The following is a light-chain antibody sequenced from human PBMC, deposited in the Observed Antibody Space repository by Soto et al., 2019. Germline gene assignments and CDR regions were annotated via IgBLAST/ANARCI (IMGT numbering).Light chain of an antibody. CDR2: GAS. V-gene: IGKV3-15*01. CDR3: QQYNNWPRT. CDR1: QSVSSN. Sequence: EKVMTQSPATLSVSPGERATLSCRASQSVSSNLAWYQKKPGQAPRLLIYGASTRATGIPARVSGSGSGTEFTLTISSLQSEDFAIYYCQQYNNWPRTFGQGTKVEIK. J-gene: IGKJ1*01.